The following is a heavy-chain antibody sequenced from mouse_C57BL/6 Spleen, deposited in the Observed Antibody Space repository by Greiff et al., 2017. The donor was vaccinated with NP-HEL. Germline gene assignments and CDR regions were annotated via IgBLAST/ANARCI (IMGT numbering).Heavy chain of an antibody. V-gene: IGHV5-9-1*02. Sequence: EVQLVESGEGLVKPGGSLKLSCAASGFTFSSYAMSWVRQTPEKRLEWVAYISSGGDYIYYADTVKGRFTISRDNARNTLYLQMSSLKSEDTAMYYCTRVHYDYDGFAYWGQGTLVTVSA. CDR1: GFTFSSYA. J-gene: IGHJ3*01. CDR2: ISSGGDYI. CDR3: TRVHYDYDGFAY. D-gene: IGHD2-4*01.